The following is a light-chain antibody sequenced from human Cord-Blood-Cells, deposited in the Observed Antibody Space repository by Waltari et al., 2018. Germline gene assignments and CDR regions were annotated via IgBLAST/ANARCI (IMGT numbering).Light chain of an antibody. CDR3: QQRSNWPPT. Sequence: EIVLPQPPPTLPLSPGERATLPCRASQSVSSYLAWYQQKPGQAPRLLIYDASNRATGIPARFSGSGSGTDFTLTISSLEPEDFAVYYCQQRSNWPPTFGGGTKVEIK. CDR1: QSVSSY. J-gene: IGKJ4*01. CDR2: DAS. V-gene: IGKV3-11*01.